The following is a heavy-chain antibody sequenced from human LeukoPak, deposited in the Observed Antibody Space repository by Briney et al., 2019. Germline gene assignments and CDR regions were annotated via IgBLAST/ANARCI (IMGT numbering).Heavy chain of an antibody. D-gene: IGHD6-19*01. J-gene: IGHJ4*02. CDR3: AKEDTGGWYGIDY. Sequence: GGSLRLSCAASGFTFSSYAMSWVRQAPGKGLEWVALISYDGSNEYYPDSVKGRFTISRDDSKSTVYLQMNSLRAEDTAVYYCAKEDTGGWYGIDYWGQGTLVTVSS. CDR2: ISYDGSNE. V-gene: IGHV3-30*18. CDR1: GFTFSSYA.